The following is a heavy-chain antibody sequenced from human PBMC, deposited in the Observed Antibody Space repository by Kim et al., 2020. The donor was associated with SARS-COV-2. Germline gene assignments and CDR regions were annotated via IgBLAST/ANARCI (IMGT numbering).Heavy chain of an antibody. D-gene: IGHD3-22*01. CDR1: GFTFSSYA. J-gene: IGHJ4*02. CDR2: ISGSGGST. V-gene: IGHV3-23*01. CDR3: ASLMGYDSSGFDY. Sequence: GGSLRLSCAASGFTFSSYAMSWVRQAPGKGLEWVSAISGSGGSTYYADSVKGRFTISRDNSKNTLYLQMNSPRAEDTAVYYCASLMGYDSSGFDYWGQGTLVTVSS.